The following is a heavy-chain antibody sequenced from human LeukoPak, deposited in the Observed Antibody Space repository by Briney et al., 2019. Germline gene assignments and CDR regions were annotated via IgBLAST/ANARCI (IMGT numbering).Heavy chain of an antibody. CDR3: ARLQTGLSGYFDWLLYDFDY. CDR1: GGSISSGSYY. V-gene: IGHV4-61*02. CDR2: IYTSGST. Sequence: SQTLSLTCTVSGGSISSGSYYWSWIRQPAGKGLEWIGRIYTSGSTNYNPSLKSRVTISVDTSKNQFSLKLSSVTAADTAVYYCARLQTGLSGYFDWLLYDFDYWGQGTLVTVSS. D-gene: IGHD3-9*01. J-gene: IGHJ4*02.